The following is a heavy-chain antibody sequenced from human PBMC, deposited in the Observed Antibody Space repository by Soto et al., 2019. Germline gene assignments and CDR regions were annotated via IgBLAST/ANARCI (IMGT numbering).Heavy chain of an antibody. Sequence: QVQLVQSGAEVKKPGSSVKVSCKASGGTFSSYAISWVRQAPGQGLEWMGGIIPISGTATYAQKFQGRVTIPADESTSTAYMALRSRRSEDTAVYYCARSQGSSTSLEIYYYYYYGMDVWGQGTTVTVSS. D-gene: IGHD2-2*01. CDR3: ARSQGSSTSLEIYYYYYYGMDV. CDR1: GGTFSSYA. CDR2: IIPISGTA. V-gene: IGHV1-69*01. J-gene: IGHJ6*02.